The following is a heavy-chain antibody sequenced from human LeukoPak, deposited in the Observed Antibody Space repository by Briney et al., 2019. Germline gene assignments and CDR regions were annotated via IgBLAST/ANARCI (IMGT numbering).Heavy chain of an antibody. V-gene: IGHV4-39*02. D-gene: IGHD5-24*01. J-gene: IGHJ4*02. CDR1: GVSITSRNYY. CDR3: ARQHRYSYNEVTHFDS. CDR2: SYYSGST. Sequence: SETLSLTCTASGVSITSRNYYWGWIRQSPGTGLEWIASSYYSGSTYYSASLQSRVSISVDASKNHFSLRLTAVTAADTGVYFCARQHRYSYNEVTHFDSWGQGTLVTVSS.